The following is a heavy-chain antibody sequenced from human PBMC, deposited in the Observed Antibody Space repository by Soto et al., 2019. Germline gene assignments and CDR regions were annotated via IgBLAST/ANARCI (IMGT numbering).Heavy chain of an antibody. CDR2: INSDGSST. J-gene: IGHJ6*02. V-gene: IGHV3-74*01. D-gene: IGHD4-17*01. CDR3: ARELAVTRRIYYYSMDV. CDR1: GFTFSSYW. Sequence: PGGSLRLSCAASGFTFSSYWMHWVRQAPGKGLVWVSRINSDGSSTSYADSVKGRFTISRDNAKNTLYLQMNSLRAEDTAVYYCARELAVTRRIYYYSMDVWGQGTTVTVSS.